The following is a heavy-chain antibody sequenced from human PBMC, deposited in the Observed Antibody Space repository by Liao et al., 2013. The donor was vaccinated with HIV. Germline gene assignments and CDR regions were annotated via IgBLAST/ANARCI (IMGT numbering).Heavy chain of an antibody. CDR1: GDSVNSGNYY. CDR2: IYYSGST. CDR3: ARDGSSSWYGLRYYFDY. Sequence: QVQLHESGPGLVKPSQTLSLTCTVSGDSVNSGNYYWNWIRQSPGKGLEWIGYIYYSGSTNYNPSLKSRVTISEDTSKNQFSLKLSSVTAADTAVYYCARDGSSSWYGLRYYFDYWGQGTLVTVSS. J-gene: IGHJ4*02. D-gene: IGHD6-13*01. V-gene: IGHV4-61*01.